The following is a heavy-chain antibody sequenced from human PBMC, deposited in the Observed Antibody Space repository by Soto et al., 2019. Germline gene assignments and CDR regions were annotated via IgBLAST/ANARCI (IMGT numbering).Heavy chain of an antibody. V-gene: IGHV4-59*01. J-gene: IGHJ4*02. CDR2: IYYSGST. CDR1: GGSISSFY. D-gene: IGHD2-8*02. Sequence: SETLSLTCTVSGGSISSFYWSWIRQPPGKGLEWIGYIYYSGSTNYNPSLKSRVTISVDTSKNQFSLQLSSVTAADTAVYYCARGGGVYYFDYWGQGTLVTV. CDR3: ARGGGVYYFDY.